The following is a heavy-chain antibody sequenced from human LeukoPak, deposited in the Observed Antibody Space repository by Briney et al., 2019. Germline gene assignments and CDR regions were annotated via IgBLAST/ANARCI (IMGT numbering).Heavy chain of an antibody. V-gene: IGHV3-30*02. CDR2: IRYDGSNK. CDR1: GFTFSSYG. CDR3: ARAGSGSSWYFYFDY. D-gene: IGHD6-13*01. J-gene: IGHJ4*02. Sequence: GGSLRLSCAASGFTFSSYGMHWVRQAPGKGLEWVAFIRYDGSNKYYADSVKGRFTISRDNSKNTLYLQMNSLRAEDTAVYYCARAGSGSSWYFYFDYWGQGTLVTVSS.